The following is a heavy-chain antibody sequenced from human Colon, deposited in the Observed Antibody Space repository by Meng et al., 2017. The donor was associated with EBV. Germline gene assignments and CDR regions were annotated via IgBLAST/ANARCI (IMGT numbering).Heavy chain of an antibody. CDR2: IHYSGST. D-gene: IGHD3-22*01. CDR3: ARYVFDSSSLYSNWFDP. Sequence: QGQLQESGPGLVKPSQTLYVPCTGSGGSISSGTYYWGWIRQLPGKGLEWIAYIHYSGSTYYSPSLKSRVTISVDTSKNQLSLKLRSMTAADTAVYYCARYVFDSSSLYSNWFDPWGQGTLVTVSS. J-gene: IGHJ5*02. CDR1: GGSISSGTYY. V-gene: IGHV4-31*03.